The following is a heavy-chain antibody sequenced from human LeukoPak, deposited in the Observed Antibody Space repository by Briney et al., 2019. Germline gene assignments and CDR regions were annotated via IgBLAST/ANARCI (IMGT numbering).Heavy chain of an antibody. CDR1: GGSFSNYY. V-gene: IGHV4-59*08. Sequence: KPSETLSLTCTLSGGSFSNYYWTWIRQPPGKGLEWLGYIYSTGSISYNPSLESRATISIDTSKNTFSLKLTSVTAADTAVYFCARWNLDLAYDIWGQGTMVTVSS. CDR3: ARWNLDLAYDI. D-gene: IGHD1-1*01. CDR2: IYSTGSI. J-gene: IGHJ3*02.